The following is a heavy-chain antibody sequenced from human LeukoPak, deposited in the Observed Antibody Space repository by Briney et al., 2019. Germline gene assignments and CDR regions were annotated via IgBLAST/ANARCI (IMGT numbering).Heavy chain of an antibody. J-gene: IGHJ5*02. CDR2: MNPNSGNT. CDR1: GYTFTSYD. CDR3: ARVCSSTSCYHWFDP. V-gene: IGHV1-8*01. D-gene: IGHD2-2*01. Sequence: WASVRVSCTASGYTFTSYDINWVRQAPGQGLEGMGWMNPNSGNTGYAQKFQGRVTMTRNTSISTAYMELSSLRSEDTAVYYCARVCSSTSCYHWFDPWGQGTLVTVSS.